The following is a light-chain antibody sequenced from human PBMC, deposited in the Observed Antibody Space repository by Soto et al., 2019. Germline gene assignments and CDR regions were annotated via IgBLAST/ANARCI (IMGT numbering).Light chain of an antibody. CDR3: QQYNIYPLT. CDR1: QDINSW. J-gene: IGKJ4*01. Sequence: DVQMTQSPSSLSASVGDRVTITCRASQDINSWLAWYQQKPGNAPKSLIYAASSLQTGVPSRFSGSASGTDLTLTISNLQPEDSATYYCQQYNIYPLTFGGGTKVEIK. CDR2: AAS. V-gene: IGKV1D-16*01.